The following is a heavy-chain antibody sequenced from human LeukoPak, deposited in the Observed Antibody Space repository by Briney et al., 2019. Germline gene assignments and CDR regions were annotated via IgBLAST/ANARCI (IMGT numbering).Heavy chain of an antibody. V-gene: IGHV4-39*07. CDR1: GGSISSSSYY. J-gene: IGHJ4*02. CDR2: IYYSGST. Sequence: SETLSLTCTVSGGSISSSSYYWGWIRQPPGKGLEWIGSIYYSGSTYYNPSLKSRVTISIDTSKNQFSLKLRSVTATDTAVYYCARARVVPAAADFDYWGQGTLVTVSS. CDR3: ARARVVPAAADFDY. D-gene: IGHD2-2*01.